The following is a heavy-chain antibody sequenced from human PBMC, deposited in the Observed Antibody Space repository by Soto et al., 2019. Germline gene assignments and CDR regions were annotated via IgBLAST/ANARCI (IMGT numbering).Heavy chain of an antibody. Sequence: SGGSLRLSCAASGFTFSNAWMSWVRQAPGKGLEWVGRIKSKTDGGTTDYAAPVKGRFTISRDDSKNTLYLQMNSLKTEDTAVYYCTTGYYYGSGSFDYWGQGTLVTVSS. CDR3: TTGYYYGSGSFDY. CDR1: GFTFSNAW. CDR2: IKSKTDGGTT. V-gene: IGHV3-15*01. J-gene: IGHJ4*02. D-gene: IGHD3-10*01.